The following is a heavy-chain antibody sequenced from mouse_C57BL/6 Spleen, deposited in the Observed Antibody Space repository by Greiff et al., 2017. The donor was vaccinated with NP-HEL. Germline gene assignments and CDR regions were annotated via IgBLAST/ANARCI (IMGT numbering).Heavy chain of an antibody. Sequence: VKLVESGPELVKPGASVKISCKASGYAFSGSWMNWVKQRPGKGLEWIGRIYPGDGDTNYNGKFKGKATLTADKSSSTAYMQLSSLTSEDSAVYFCAPYDYYWYFDVWGTGTTVTVSS. CDR2: IYPGDGDT. J-gene: IGHJ1*03. V-gene: IGHV1-82*01. CDR3: APYDYYWYFDV. CDR1: GYAFSGSW. D-gene: IGHD2-4*01.